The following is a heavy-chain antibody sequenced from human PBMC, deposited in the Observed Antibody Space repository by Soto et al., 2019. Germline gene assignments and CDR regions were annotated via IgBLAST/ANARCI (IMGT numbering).Heavy chain of an antibody. V-gene: IGHV1-18*01. CDR1: GYTFINYG. J-gene: IGHJ5*02. CDR2: ISAYNGNT. CDR3: ARDIFCSSTSCYASSPWFDP. Sequence: ASVKVSCKASGYTFINYGISWVRQAPGQGLEWMGWISAYNGNTNYAQKLQGRVTMTTDTSTSTAYMELRSLRSDDTAVYYCARDIFCSSTSCYASSPWFDPWGQGTLVTVSS. D-gene: IGHD2-2*01.